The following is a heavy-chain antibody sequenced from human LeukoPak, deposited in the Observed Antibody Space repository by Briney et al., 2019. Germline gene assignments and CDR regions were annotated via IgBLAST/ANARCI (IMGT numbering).Heavy chain of an antibody. J-gene: IGHJ4*02. CDR2: IYSGGNT. D-gene: IGHD4-17*01. CDR1: GFTISSYG. CDR3: ARRAGEYSHPYDY. V-gene: IGHV3-53*01. Sequence: GGSLRLSCAASGFTISSYGMNWVRQAPGKGLEWVSFIYSGGNTHYSDSVKGRFTISRDNSKNTLYLQMNSLRAEDTAVYYCARRAGEYSHPYDYWGQGTLVTVSS.